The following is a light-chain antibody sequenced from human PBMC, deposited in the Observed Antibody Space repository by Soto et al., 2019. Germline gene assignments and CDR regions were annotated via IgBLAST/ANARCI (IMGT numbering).Light chain of an antibody. CDR2: GAS. V-gene: IGKV3-20*01. CDR3: QQYGSSPFT. CDR1: QSVSSSY. J-gene: IGKJ3*01. Sequence: EIVLTQSPGTLSLSPGERATLSCRASQSVSSSYLAWYQQKPGQAPRLLIYGASSRATGIPDMFSGSGSGTVFTLTISRLEPEDFAVYYCQQYGSSPFTFGPGTKVDIK.